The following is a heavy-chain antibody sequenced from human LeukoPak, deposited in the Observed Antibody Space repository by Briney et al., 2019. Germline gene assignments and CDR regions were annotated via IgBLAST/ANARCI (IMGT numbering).Heavy chain of an antibody. D-gene: IGHD3-3*01. Sequence: AGGSLRLSCAASGFTFDDYAMHWVRQAPGKGLEWVSLISWDGGSTYYADSVKGRFTISRDNSKNSLYLQMNSLRAEDTALYYCANDITIFGVVPCFDYWGQGTLVTVSS. CDR1: GFTFDDYA. J-gene: IGHJ4*02. CDR2: ISWDGGST. CDR3: ANDITIFGVVPCFDY. V-gene: IGHV3-43D*04.